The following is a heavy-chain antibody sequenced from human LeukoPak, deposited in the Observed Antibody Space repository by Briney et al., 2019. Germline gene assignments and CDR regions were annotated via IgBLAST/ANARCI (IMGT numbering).Heavy chain of an antibody. CDR1: GFTFSSYG. V-gene: IGHV3-30*03. Sequence: GGSLRLSCAASGFTFSSYGMHWVRQAPGKGLEWVAVISYDGSNKYYADSVKGRFTISRDNAKNSLYLQMNSLRAEDTAVYYCARDSGDLDYWGQGTLVLVSS. J-gene: IGHJ4*02. CDR3: ARDSGDLDY. CDR2: ISYDGSNK. D-gene: IGHD3-10*01.